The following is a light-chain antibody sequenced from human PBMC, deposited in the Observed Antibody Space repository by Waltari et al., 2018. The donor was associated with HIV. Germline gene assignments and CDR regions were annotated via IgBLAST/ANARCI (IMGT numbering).Light chain of an antibody. J-gene: IGLJ2*01. CDR1: SSNIGSNP. Sequence: QSVLTQPPSASGTPGQRVTFSCSGSSSNIGSNPVDWYQKLPGTAPRLLIYNNNQRPSVVPDLFAGAKSGTSASLAISVLQSEDEADYYCAAWDDSLNGHVLFGGGTKLTVL. CDR3: AAWDDSLNGHVL. V-gene: IGLV1-44*01. CDR2: NNN.